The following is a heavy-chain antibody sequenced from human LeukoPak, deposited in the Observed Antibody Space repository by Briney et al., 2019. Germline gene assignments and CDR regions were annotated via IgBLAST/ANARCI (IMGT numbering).Heavy chain of an antibody. D-gene: IGHD3-22*01. J-gene: IGHJ3*02. V-gene: IGHV4-39*01. CDR2: IYYSGST. CDR3: ARHVWYYYDSSGDLWAFDI. CDR1: GGSISSSSYY. Sequence: PSETLSLTCTVSGGSISSSSYYWGWIRQPPGKGLEWIGSIYYSGSTYYNPSLKSRVTISVDTSKNQFSLKLSSVTAADTAVYYCARHVWYYYDSSGDLWAFDIWGQGTMVTVSS.